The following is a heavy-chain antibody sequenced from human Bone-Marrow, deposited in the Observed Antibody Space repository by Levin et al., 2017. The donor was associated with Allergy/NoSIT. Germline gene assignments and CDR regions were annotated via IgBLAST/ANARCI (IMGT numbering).Heavy chain of an antibody. D-gene: IGHD2-21*02. CDR3: TTAISGDPPNY. CDR1: RFSFSNSW. J-gene: IGHJ4*02. V-gene: IGHV3-7*01. Sequence: GESLKISCAASRFSFSNSWMRWVRQTPGKGLESVANIKTDGSEQYYVDSVKGRFTISRDNAKNSLYLQMNSLRVDDTGLYYCTTAISGDPPNYWGQGTLVTVSS. CDR2: IKTDGSEQ.